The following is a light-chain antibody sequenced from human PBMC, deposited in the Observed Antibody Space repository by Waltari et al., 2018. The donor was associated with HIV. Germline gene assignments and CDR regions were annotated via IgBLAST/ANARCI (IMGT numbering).Light chain of an antibody. CDR3: QQYYSTPWT. CDR1: QSVLYSSSNKNY. J-gene: IGKJ1*01. V-gene: IGKV4-1*01. Sequence: DIVMTQSPDSLAVSLGERATIKCKSSQSVLYSSSNKNYLAWYQQKPGKPPKLLIYWASTRESGVPDRFSGSGSGTDFTLTISSLQAEDVAVYYCQQYYSTPWTFGQGTKVEIK. CDR2: WAS.